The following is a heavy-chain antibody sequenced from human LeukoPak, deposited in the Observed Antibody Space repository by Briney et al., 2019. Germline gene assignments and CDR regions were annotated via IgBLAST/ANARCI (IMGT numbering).Heavy chain of an antibody. Sequence: GGSLRLSCAASGFTFSSHWMTWVRQAPGKGLEWVANINQDGSEQYYVDSVKGRFTISRDSAKNSLYLQMNSLRAEDTAVYYCARVGYCSTTSCYWRAFDCWGQGTLATVSS. D-gene: IGHD2-2*01. CDR3: ARVGYCSTTSCYWRAFDC. J-gene: IGHJ4*02. CDR1: GFTFSSHW. V-gene: IGHV3-7*01. CDR2: INQDGSEQ.